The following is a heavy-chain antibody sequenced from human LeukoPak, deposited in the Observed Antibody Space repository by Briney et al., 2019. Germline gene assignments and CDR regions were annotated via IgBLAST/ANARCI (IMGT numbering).Heavy chain of an antibody. J-gene: IGHJ4*02. CDR3: ARVRQQLPDY. D-gene: IGHD6-13*01. Sequence: GGSLRLSCAASGFTFSSYAMSWVRQAPGKGLEWVSAISGSGGSTYYADSVKGRFTISRDNAKNSLYLQMNSLRAEDTAVYYCARVRQQLPDYWGQGTLVTVSS. V-gene: IGHV3-23*01. CDR2: ISGSGGST. CDR1: GFTFSSYA.